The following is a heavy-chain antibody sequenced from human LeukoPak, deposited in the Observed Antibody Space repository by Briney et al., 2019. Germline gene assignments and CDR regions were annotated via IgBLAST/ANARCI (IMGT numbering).Heavy chain of an antibody. CDR2: INHSGST. J-gene: IGHJ4*02. CDR1: GGSFSGYY. Sequence: SETLSLTCAVYGGSFSGYYWSWIRQPPGEGLEWIGEINHSGSTNYNPSLKSRVTISVDTSKNQFSLKLSSVTAADTAVYYCARARSDYYGSGSYPRIDYWGQGTLVTVSS. V-gene: IGHV4-34*01. D-gene: IGHD3-10*01. CDR3: ARARSDYYGSGSYPRIDY.